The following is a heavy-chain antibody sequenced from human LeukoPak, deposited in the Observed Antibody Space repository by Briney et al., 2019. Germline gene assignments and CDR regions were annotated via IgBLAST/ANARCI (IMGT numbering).Heavy chain of an antibody. CDR1: GFTFSSYG. CDR3: AKGRGLLDIDY. Sequence: GGSLRLSCAASGFTFSSYGMHWVRQAPGKGLEWVAVVWYDGSNKYYADSVKGRFTISRDNSKNTLYLQMNSLRAEDTALYYCAKGRGLLDIDYWGQGTLVTVSS. V-gene: IGHV3-30*02. CDR2: VWYDGSNK. J-gene: IGHJ4*02. D-gene: IGHD3/OR15-3a*01.